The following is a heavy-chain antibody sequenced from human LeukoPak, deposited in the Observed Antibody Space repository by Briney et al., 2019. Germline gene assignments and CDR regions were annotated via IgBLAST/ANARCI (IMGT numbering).Heavy chain of an antibody. D-gene: IGHD3-22*01. J-gene: IGHJ5*02. Sequence: SVNVSCKASGGTFSSYAISWVRQAPGQGLEWMGGIIPIFGTANYAQKFQGRVTITADESTSTAYMELSSLRSEDTAVYYCAVITMIEHSVDPWGQGTLVTVSS. CDR1: GGTFSSYA. CDR3: AVITMIEHSVDP. CDR2: IIPIFGTA. V-gene: IGHV1-69*13.